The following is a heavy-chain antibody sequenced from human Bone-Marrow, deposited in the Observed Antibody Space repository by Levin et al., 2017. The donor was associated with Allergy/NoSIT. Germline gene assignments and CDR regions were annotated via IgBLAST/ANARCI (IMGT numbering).Heavy chain of an antibody. CDR1: GFTFSSYS. J-gene: IGHJ3*02. CDR3: ASDRAYCSNTTCYLPDAFDI. Sequence: GGSLRLSCAASGFTFSSYSMHWVRQAPGKGLEWVALISYDGGNENYADSVKGRFTISRDNYKNTLYLQMNSLRAEDTAVYFCASDRAYCSNTTCYLPDAFDIWGQGTMVTVSS. CDR2: ISYDGGNE. V-gene: IGHV3-30-3*01. D-gene: IGHD2-2*01.